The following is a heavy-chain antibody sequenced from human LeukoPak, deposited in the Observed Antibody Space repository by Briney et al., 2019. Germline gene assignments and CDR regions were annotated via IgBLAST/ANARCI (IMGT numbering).Heavy chain of an antibody. CDR3: ARVGPFRAIVGATTEGGDY. V-gene: IGHV1-18*01. Sequence: ASVKVSCKASGYTFTSYGISWVRQAPGQGLEWMGWISAYNGNTNYAQKLQGRVTMTTDTSTSTAYMELRSLRSDDTAVYYCARVGPFRAIVGATTEGGDYWGQGTLVTVSS. CDR1: GYTFTSYG. J-gene: IGHJ4*02. CDR2: ISAYNGNT. D-gene: IGHD1-26*01.